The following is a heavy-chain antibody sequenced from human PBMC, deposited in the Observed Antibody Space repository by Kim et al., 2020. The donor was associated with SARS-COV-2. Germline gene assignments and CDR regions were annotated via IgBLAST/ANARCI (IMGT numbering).Heavy chain of an antibody. Sequence: IYYADSVEGRFTLSRDNAKNSLYLQMNSLRAEDTAVYYCARVSVSADYWGQGTLVTVSS. D-gene: IGHD6-19*01. CDR2: I. CDR3: ARVSVSADY. V-gene: IGHV3-48*03. J-gene: IGHJ4*02.